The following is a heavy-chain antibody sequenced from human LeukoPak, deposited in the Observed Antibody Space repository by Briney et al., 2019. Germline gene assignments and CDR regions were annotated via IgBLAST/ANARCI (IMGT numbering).Heavy chain of an antibody. Sequence: PGGSLRLSCAAAGFRFSDYAMSWVRQAPGKGLEWVSTICGTCGNTHYADSVKGRFTISRDNSKNTLYLQMSSLGAEDTAVYYCANDVGPTLFAYWGQGTLVSVSS. D-gene: IGHD1-26*01. CDR1: GFRFSDYA. CDR3: ANDVGPTLFAY. CDR2: ICGTCGNT. V-gene: IGHV3-23*01. J-gene: IGHJ4*02.